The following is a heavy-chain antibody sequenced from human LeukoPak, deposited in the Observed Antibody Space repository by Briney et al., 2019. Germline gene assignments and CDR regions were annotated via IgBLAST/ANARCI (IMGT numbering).Heavy chain of an antibody. CDR3: ARAGFRYGDYGNWFDP. V-gene: IGHV3-48*01. D-gene: IGHD4-17*01. CDR1: GFTFSSYN. CDR2: ISSSSSVI. J-gene: IGHJ5*02. Sequence: GGSLRLSCAASGFTFSSYNMNWVRQAPGKGLEWVSYISSSSSVIYNADSVKGRFTISRDNAKNSLYLQMNSLRAEDTAVYYCARAGFRYGDYGNWFDPWGQGTLVTVSS.